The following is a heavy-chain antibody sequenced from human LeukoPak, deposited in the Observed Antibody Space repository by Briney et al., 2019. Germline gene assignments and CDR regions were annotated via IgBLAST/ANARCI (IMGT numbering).Heavy chain of an antibody. CDR1: GFTFSNYW. CDR3: TRNYVVVPNGDWFGP. J-gene: IGHJ5*02. Sequence: PGGSLRLSCAASGFTFSNYWMSWVRQAPGKGLEWVANIEQDGIETYHVDSVKDRFTISRDNAKNSLYLQMSSLRAEDTAVYYCTRNYVVVPNGDWFGPWGQGTLVTVSS. CDR2: IEQDGIET. V-gene: IGHV3-7*01. D-gene: IGHD2-2*01.